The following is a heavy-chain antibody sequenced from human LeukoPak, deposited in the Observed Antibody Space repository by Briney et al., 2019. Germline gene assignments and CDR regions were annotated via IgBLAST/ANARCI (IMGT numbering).Heavy chain of an antibody. D-gene: IGHD3/OR15-3a*01. V-gene: IGHV3-23*01. CDR1: GFTFNNYA. CDR2: ISAASDKT. Sequence: GGSLRLSCAASGFTFNNYAMSWVRQAPGKGLEWVSGISAASDKTYYIDSVKGRFIISRDNSKNTVYLQLNTLRPEDTAVYYCAKVRDWGGFDYWGQGTLAIVSS. J-gene: IGHJ4*02. CDR3: AKVRDWGGFDY.